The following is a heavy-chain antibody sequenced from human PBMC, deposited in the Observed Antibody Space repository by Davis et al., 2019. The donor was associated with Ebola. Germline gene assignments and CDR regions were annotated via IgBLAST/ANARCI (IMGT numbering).Heavy chain of an antibody. D-gene: IGHD4-17*01. CDR1: GFTFSSYG. V-gene: IGHV3-33*01. CDR2: IWYDGSNK. J-gene: IGHJ6*02. Sequence: GESLKISCAASGFTFSSYGMHWVRQAPGKRLEWVAVIWYDGSNKYYADSVKGRFTISRDNSKNTLYLQMNSLRAEDTAVYYCARDHHGMTTVIYYYYYGMDVWGQGTTVTVSS. CDR3: ARDHHGMTTVIYYYYYGMDV.